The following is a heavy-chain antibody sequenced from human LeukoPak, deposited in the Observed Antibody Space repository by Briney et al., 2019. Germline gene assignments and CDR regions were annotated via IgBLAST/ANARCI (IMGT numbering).Heavy chain of an antibody. Sequence: GGSLRLSCAASGFTFSSYEMNWVRQGPGKGLEWVSYISLSGDTIFYADSVKGRFTISRDNPKNSLYLQMNSLRAEDTAVYYCASRGTVAPGGVYWGLGTLVTVSS. CDR1: GFTFSSYE. CDR3: ASRGTVAPGGVY. V-gene: IGHV3-48*03. J-gene: IGHJ4*02. D-gene: IGHD6-19*01. CDR2: ISLSGDTI.